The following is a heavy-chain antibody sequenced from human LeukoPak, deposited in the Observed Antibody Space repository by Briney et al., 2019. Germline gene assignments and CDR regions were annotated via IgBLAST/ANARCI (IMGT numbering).Heavy chain of an antibody. CDR3: AKDIGLST. V-gene: IGHV3-23*01. Sequence: GGSLRLSCVVSGFNFRDAAMTWVRQAPGKGLEWVALISSSGKNAYYGDSVKGRFTISRDNSDNTLSLHRNSLRVEDTAISYCAKDIGLSTCGLGTMVTVSS. CDR2: ISSSGKNA. D-gene: IGHD3-16*02. J-gene: IGHJ3*01. CDR1: GFNFRDAA.